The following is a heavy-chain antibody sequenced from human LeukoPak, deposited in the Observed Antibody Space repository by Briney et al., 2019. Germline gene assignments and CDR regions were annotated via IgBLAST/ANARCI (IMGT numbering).Heavy chain of an antibody. J-gene: IGHJ3*01. D-gene: IGHD1-26*01. V-gene: IGHV1-8*01. CDR1: GYTFTSFD. CDR2: MNPNSGNT. Sequence: VASVKVSCKASGYTFTSFDVNWVRQATGQGLEWMGWMNPNSGNTGYAQKFQGRVTMTTDTSTSTAYMELRSLRSDDTAVYYCAAAYSGSLSMVSWGQGTMVTVSS. CDR3: AAAYSGSLSMVS.